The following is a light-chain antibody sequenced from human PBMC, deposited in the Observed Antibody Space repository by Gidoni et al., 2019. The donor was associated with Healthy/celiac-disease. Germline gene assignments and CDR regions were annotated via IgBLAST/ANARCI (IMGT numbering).Light chain of an antibody. V-gene: IGLV1-47*01. CDR3: AAWDDSLSGRV. J-gene: IGLJ3*02. CDR1: SSNIGSNY. Sequence: QYVLTQPPSASATPGQRVTISCSGSSSNIGSNYVYWYQQLPGTAPRLLIYRNNQRPSGVPDRFSGSNSGTAASLAISGLRSEDEADYYCAAWDDSLSGRVFGGGTKLTVL. CDR2: RNN.